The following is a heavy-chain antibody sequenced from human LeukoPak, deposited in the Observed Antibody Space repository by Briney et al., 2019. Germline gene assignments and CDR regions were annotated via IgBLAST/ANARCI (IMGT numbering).Heavy chain of an antibody. CDR3: ARREYSGYAQQRPFDY. J-gene: IGHJ4*02. CDR2: FYYTAST. V-gene: IGHV4-39*07. Sequence: RSETLSLTCTVYGRSFSSSSYYCGRIRRPPGKGQQWIGSFYYTASTYYNPSLNSRVSISVDTSKTQFSLKLSSVTAADTAVYYCARREYSGYAQQRPFDYWGQGTLVTVSS. CDR1: GRSFSSSSYY. D-gene: IGHD5-12*01.